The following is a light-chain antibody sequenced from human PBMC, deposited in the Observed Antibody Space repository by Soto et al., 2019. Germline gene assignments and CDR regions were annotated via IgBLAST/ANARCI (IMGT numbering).Light chain of an antibody. Sequence: QSALTQPPSLSGTPGQRVTISCSGSNSNIGRYSVNWYQHFPGTAPKILIYSDDERPSGVPDRFSGSKSGTSASLAISGLQSEDEAEYYYAAWDHNLNGPLFGGGTKVTVL. V-gene: IGLV1-44*01. CDR3: AAWDHNLNGPL. CDR1: NSNIGRYS. J-gene: IGLJ3*02. CDR2: SDD.